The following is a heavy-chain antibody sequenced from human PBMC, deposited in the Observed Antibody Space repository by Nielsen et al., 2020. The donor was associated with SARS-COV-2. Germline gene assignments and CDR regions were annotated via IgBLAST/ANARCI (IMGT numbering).Heavy chain of an antibody. CDR3: ARASGWFPIDY. V-gene: IGHV3-74*01. Sequence: GESLKISCAASGFTFSSYWMHWVRQAPGKGLVWVSRINSDGSSTSYADSVKGRFTISRDNAKNTLYLQMNSLRAEDTAVYYCARASGWFPIDYWGQGTLVTVSS. CDR1: GFTFSSYW. J-gene: IGHJ4*02. CDR2: INSDGSST. D-gene: IGHD6-19*01.